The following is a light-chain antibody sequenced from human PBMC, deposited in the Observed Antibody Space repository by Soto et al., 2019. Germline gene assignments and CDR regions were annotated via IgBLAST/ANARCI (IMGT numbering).Light chain of an antibody. CDR2: GAS. V-gene: IGKV3-20*01. J-gene: IGKJ1*01. Sequence: EIVLTQSPGTLSLSPGERATLSCRASQSVSSTYLAWYQQKPGQAPRLLIYGASRRATGIPDRFSGSGSGTDFPLTISRLEPEDFAVYYCQQYVRSPQTFGQGTKVEIK. CDR1: QSVSSTY. CDR3: QQYVRSPQT.